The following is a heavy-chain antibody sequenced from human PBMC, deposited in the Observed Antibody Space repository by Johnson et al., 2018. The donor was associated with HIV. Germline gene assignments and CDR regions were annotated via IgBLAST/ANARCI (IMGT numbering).Heavy chain of an antibody. J-gene: IGHJ3*02. D-gene: IGHD1-7*01. CDR3: ARGTRLGAPSNLDAFDI. CDR1: GFTFSDYY. Sequence: QVQLVESGGGLVKPGGSLRLSCAASGFTFSDYYMSWIRQTPGKGLEWVSYISSSGTTVYSADSVKGRFSISRDNAKHSLYLQMNSLRVEDTAVYYCARGTRLGAPSNLDAFDIWGQGTKVTVSS. CDR2: ISSSGTTV. V-gene: IGHV3-11*04.